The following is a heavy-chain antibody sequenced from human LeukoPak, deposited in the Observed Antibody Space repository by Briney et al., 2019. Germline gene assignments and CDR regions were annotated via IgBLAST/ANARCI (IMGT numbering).Heavy chain of an antibody. J-gene: IGHJ6*02. D-gene: IGHD6-6*01. CDR1: GFIFSSYA. CDR3: AKYSSSSYYYGMDV. Sequence: GGSLRLSCAASGFIFSSYAMSWIRQAPGKGLEWVSTISGSGSSTYYADSVKGRFTIYRDNSKNTLYLQMNRLRAEDTAVYYCAKYSSSSYYYGMDVWGQGTTVTVSS. CDR2: ISGSGSST. V-gene: IGHV3-23*01.